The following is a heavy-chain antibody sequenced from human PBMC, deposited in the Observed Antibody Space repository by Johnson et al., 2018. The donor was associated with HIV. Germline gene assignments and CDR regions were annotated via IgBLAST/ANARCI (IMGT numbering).Heavy chain of an antibody. CDR2: ISYDGSNK. V-gene: IGHV3-30-3*01. CDR1: GFTFSSYA. J-gene: IGHJ3*02. D-gene: IGHD3-16*01. Sequence: QVQLVESGGGVVQPGRSLRLSCAASGFTFSSYAMHWVRQAPGKGLEWVAVISYDGSNKYYADSVTGRFTISRDNSKNTLYLQMNSLRAEDTAVYYCARDQGVRAFDIWGQGTMVTVSS. CDR3: ARDQGVRAFDI.